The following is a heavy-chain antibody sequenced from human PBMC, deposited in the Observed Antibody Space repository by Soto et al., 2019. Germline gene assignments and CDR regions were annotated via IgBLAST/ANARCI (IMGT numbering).Heavy chain of an antibody. CDR2: ISYDGSNK. D-gene: IGHD1-26*01. J-gene: IGHJ4*02. CDR1: GFTFSSYG. Sequence: QVQLVESGGGVVQPGRSLRLSCAASGFTFSSYGMHWVLQAPGKGLEWVAVISYDGSNKYYADSVKGRFTISRDNSKNTLYLQMNSLRAEDTAVYYCAKEVVEGWWEVGVFDYWGQGTLVTVSS. V-gene: IGHV3-30*18. CDR3: AKEVVEGWWEVGVFDY.